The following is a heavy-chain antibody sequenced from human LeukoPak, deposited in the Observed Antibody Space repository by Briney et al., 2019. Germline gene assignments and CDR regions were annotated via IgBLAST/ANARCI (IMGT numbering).Heavy chain of an antibody. Sequence: GGSLRLSCVTSGYTFSSYSMEWVRQAPGKGLEWVSYISSWSKTIYYSDSVKGRFTISRDNANNSLYLQMNSLRAEDTAVYYCAKDQWAAAASFDYWGQGTLVTVSS. CDR1: GYTFSSYS. J-gene: IGHJ4*02. CDR2: ISSWSKTI. D-gene: IGHD6-13*01. CDR3: AKDQWAAAASFDY. V-gene: IGHV3-48*01.